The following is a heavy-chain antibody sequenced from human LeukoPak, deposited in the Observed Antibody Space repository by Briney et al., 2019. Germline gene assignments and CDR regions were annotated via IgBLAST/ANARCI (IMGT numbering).Heavy chain of an antibody. J-gene: IGHJ4*02. D-gene: IGHD3-3*01. CDR3: ARGKEGRGVGPYDFWSGYSPFDY. CDR2: ICYSGST. V-gene: IGHV4-39*07. Sequence: PSETLSPTCTVSGGSISSSSYYWGWIRQPPGKGLEWIGSICYSGSTYYNPSLKSRVTISVDTSKNQFSLKLSSVTAADTAVYYCARGKEGRGVGPYDFWSGYSPFDYWGQGTLVTVSS. CDR1: GGSISSSSYY.